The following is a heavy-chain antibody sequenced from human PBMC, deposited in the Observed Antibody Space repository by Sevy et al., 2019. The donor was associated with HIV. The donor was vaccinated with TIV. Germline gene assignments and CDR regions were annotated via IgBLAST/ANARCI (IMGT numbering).Heavy chain of an antibody. CDR2: INPSGGST. Sequence: ALLKLSCKASGYTFTSYYMHWVRQAPGQGLEWMGIINPSGGSTSYAQKFQGRVTMTRDTSTSTVYMELSSLRSEDTAVYYCAKGQFILVGATTENYFDYWGQGTLVTVSS. CDR3: AKGQFILVGATTENYFDY. CDR1: GYTFTSYY. D-gene: IGHD1-26*01. J-gene: IGHJ4*02. V-gene: IGHV1-46*01.